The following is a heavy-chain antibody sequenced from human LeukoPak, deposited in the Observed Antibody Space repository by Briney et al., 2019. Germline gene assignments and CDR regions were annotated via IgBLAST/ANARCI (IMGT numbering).Heavy chain of an antibody. Sequence: PSETLSLTCTVSGASISTYYWSWIRQPPGQGLEWIGYIYYSGGTNYNPSLESRVTMSVDTSKNQFSLNLSSVTAADTAVYYCARHKLGLVFDYWGQGTLVTVSS. J-gene: IGHJ4*02. CDR2: IYYSGGT. V-gene: IGHV4-59*08. CDR1: GASISTYY. D-gene: IGHD7-27*01. CDR3: ARHKLGLVFDY.